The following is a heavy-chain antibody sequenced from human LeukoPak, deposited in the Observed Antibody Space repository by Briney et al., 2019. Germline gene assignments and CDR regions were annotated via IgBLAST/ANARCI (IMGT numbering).Heavy chain of an antibody. CDR1: GFTFSSYW. V-gene: IGHV3-7*03. D-gene: IGHD3-22*01. Sequence: GGSLRLSCAASGFTFSSYWMSWVRQAPGKGLEWVASIKQDGSEKYYVDSVKDRFTISRDNAKNSLYLQMNSLRAEDTAVYYCARGELSSGYYYDYWGQGTLVTVSS. CDR2: IKQDGSEK. CDR3: ARGELSSGYYYDY. J-gene: IGHJ4*02.